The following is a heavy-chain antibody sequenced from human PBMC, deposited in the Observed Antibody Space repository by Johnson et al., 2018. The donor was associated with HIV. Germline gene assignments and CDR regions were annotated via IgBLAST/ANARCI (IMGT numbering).Heavy chain of an antibody. V-gene: IGHV3-23*04. J-gene: IGHJ3*02. Sequence: VQLVESGGGFIQPGGSRRLSCAASGFTFSNYAMSWVRQAPGKGLEWVSVISGSGGYQYYADPVKGRFTISRDNSKNTLFLQMNSLRAEDTVVYHCAKGRYSSSWYLAGAFDIWGQGTMVTVSS. CDR3: AKGRYSSSWYLAGAFDI. CDR2: ISGSGGYQ. CDR1: GFTFSNYA. D-gene: IGHD6-13*01.